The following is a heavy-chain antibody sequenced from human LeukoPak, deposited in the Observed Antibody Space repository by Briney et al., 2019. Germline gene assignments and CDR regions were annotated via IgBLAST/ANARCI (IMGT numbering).Heavy chain of an antibody. Sequence: ASVKVSCKASGYTFTSYAMHWVRQAPGQRLEWMGWINAGNGNTKYSQKFQGRVTITRDTSASTAYMGLSSLRSEDTAVYYCARDQAYYDYVWGSPSFDYWGQGTLVTVSS. CDR1: GYTFTSYA. CDR2: INAGNGNT. D-gene: IGHD3-16*01. CDR3: ARDQAYYDYVWGSPSFDY. J-gene: IGHJ4*02. V-gene: IGHV1-3*01.